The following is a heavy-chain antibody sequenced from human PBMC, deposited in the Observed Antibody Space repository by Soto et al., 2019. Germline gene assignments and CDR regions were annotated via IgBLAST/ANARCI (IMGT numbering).Heavy chain of an antibody. D-gene: IGHD6-13*01. CDR3: ARHNGGKQLGQPFGY. Sequence: SETLSLTCTVSGGSISSSSYYWGWIRQPPGKGLEWIVSIYYSGSTYYNPSLKSRVTISVDTSKNQFSLKLSSVTAADTAVYYCARHNGGKQLGQPFGYWGQGTLVTVS. CDR1: GGSISSSSYY. V-gene: IGHV4-39*01. J-gene: IGHJ4*02. CDR2: IYYSGST.